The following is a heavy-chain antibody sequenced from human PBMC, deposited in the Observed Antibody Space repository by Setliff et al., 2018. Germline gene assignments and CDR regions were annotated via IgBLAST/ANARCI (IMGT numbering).Heavy chain of an antibody. CDR3: SRDVYDFRTGQADP. Sequence: GGSLRLSCAASGFTFSSLWMAWVRQAPGMGLEWVANINQGGGDQFYVDSVRGRFIISRDNAKNSLYLHMNSLRADDTAVYYCSRDVYDFRTGQADPWGQGTLVTVSS. D-gene: IGHD3-3*01. CDR2: INQGGGDQ. V-gene: IGHV3-7*01. J-gene: IGHJ5*02. CDR1: GFTFSSLW.